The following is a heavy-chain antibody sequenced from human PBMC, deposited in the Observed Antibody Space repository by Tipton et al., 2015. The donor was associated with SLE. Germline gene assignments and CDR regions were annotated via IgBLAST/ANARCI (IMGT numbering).Heavy chain of an antibody. CDR1: GYTFTSYD. V-gene: IGHV1-8*02. CDR3: AKPFSPAGAYLPYDV. CDR2: MNPNSGNT. Sequence: QLVQSGAEVKKPGASVKVSCKASGYTFTSYDINWVRQATGQGLEWMGWMNPNSGNTGYAQKFQGRVTMTRNTSISTAYMELSSLRSDDTAVYYCAKPFSPAGAYLPYDVWGQGTVVTVSS. J-gene: IGHJ3*01. D-gene: IGHD7-27*01.